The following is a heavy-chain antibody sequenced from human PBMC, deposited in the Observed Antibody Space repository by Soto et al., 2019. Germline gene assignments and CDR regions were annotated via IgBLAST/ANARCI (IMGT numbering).Heavy chain of an antibody. D-gene: IGHD3-3*01. CDR3: AREYYDFWSVTYSYYGMDV. J-gene: IGHJ6*02. CDR1: GGSISRYY. Sequence: QVQLQESGPGLVKPSETLSLTCSVSGGSISRYYWSWIRQPPGRGLEWIGNIFSSGTTNYNPSLKSRVTISVDTSKNQVSLILNAVTAADTAVYYCAREYYDFWSVTYSYYGMDVWGHGTTVTVSS. V-gene: IGHV4-59*01. CDR2: IFSSGTT.